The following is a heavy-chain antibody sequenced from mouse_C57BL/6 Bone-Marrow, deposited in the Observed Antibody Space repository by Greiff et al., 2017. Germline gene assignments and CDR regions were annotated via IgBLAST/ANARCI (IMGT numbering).Heavy chain of an antibody. Sequence: QVQLQQPGAELVRPGSSVKLSCKASGYTFTSYWMDWVKQRPGQGLEWIGNIYPSDSETHYNQKFKDKATLTVDKSSSTAYMQLSSLTSEDSAVYYCARSDYYSSGDYWGQGTTLTVSS. CDR1: GYTFTSYW. J-gene: IGHJ2*01. D-gene: IGHD1-1*01. CDR3: ARSDYYSSGDY. V-gene: IGHV1-61*01. CDR2: IYPSDSET.